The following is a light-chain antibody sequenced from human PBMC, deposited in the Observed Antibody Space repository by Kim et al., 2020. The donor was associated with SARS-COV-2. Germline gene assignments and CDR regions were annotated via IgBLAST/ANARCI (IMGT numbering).Light chain of an antibody. Sequence: EVVLTQSPLSLAVTLGQPASISCRSSQSLIYSDGNTYLTWFQQRPGQSPRRLIYKVSNRDSGVPDRFSGSGSGTDFTLKISGVEAEDVGVYYCMQGTHWPPYTFGQGTKLEI. J-gene: IGKJ2*01. CDR2: KVS. V-gene: IGKV2-30*01. CDR3: MQGTHWPPYT. CDR1: QSLIYSDGNTY.